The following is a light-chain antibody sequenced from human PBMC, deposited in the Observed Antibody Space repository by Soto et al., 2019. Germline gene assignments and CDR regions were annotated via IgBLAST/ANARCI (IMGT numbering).Light chain of an antibody. CDR2: GAS. J-gene: IGKJ2*01. V-gene: IGKV3-15*01. Sequence: EIVMTQSPATLSVSPGDRATLSCRASQSVRSYLAWYQQKPGQSPRLLISGASTRATGFPARFSASGSGTEFTLTISNLQSEDFAVYYCQQYNNWPYTFGQGTKLEIK. CDR3: QQYNNWPYT. CDR1: QSVRSY.